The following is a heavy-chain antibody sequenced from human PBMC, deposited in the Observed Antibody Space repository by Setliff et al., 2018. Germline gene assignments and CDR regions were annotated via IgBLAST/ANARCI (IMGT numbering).Heavy chain of an antibody. CDR2: ISHSANK. Sequence: TSETLSLTCTVSGGSISDNNYYWGWIRQSPGKELEWIGGISHSANKYYNPSFRSGVTMSVDTSKSHFSLRLSSVTAADTAVYYCARMAVRVASRPSSPLEYYYYMDFWGKGATVTVSS. CDR3: ARMAVRVASRPSSPLEYYYYMDF. V-gene: IGHV4-39*02. J-gene: IGHJ6*03. D-gene: IGHD6-6*01. CDR1: GGSISDNNYY.